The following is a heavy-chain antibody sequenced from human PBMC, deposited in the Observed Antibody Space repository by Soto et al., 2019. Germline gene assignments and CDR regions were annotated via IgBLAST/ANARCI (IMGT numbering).Heavy chain of an antibody. D-gene: IGHD6-19*01. CDR3: ARPAVAASNWFDP. V-gene: IGHV3-74*01. Sequence: GGSLRLSCAASGFTFSSYWMHWVRQAPGKGLVWVSRISSDGSTTTYADSVKGRFTISRDNAKDTLFLQMNSLRDEDTAVYYCARPAVAASNWFDPWGQGILVTVS. J-gene: IGHJ5*02. CDR1: GFTFSSYW. CDR2: ISSDGSTT.